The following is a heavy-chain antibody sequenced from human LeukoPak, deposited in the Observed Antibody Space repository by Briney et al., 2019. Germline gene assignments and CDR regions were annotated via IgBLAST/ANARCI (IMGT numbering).Heavy chain of an antibody. CDR1: GGSISSSSYY. D-gene: IGHD4-23*01. CDR2: IYTTGTT. V-gene: IGHV4-39*07. J-gene: IGHJ4*02. CDR3: ARDRTYGGNSGFDY. Sequence: SETLSLTCTVSGGSISSSSYYWGWIRQPPGKGLEWVGRIYTTGTTTYNPSLKSRVTMSVDTSKNQFSLNLTSVTAADTAVYYCARDRTYGGNSGFDYWGQGTLVTVSS.